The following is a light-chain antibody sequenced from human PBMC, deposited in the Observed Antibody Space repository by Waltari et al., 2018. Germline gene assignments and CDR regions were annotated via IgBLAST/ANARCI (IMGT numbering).Light chain of an antibody. V-gene: IGLV2-11*01. CDR1: SSDVGRYNY. CDR2: DVS. CDR3: CSYAGSYTLV. Sequence: QSALTQPRSVSGSPGQSVTISCTGTSSDVGRYNYVSWYQQHPGKAPKRMIYDVSKRPSGVPDRFSGSKSGNTASLTISGLQDEDEADYYGCSYAGSYTLVFGGGTKLTVL. J-gene: IGLJ3*02.